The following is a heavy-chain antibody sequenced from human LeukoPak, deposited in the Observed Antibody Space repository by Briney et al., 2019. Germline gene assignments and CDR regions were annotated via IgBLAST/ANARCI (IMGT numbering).Heavy chain of an antibody. V-gene: IGHV4-30-2*01. CDR1: GGSISSGGYS. CDR3: ARLYGDYLNFDY. CDR2: IYHSGST. D-gene: IGHD4-17*01. J-gene: IGHJ4*02. Sequence: SQTLSLTCAVSGGSISSGGYSWSWIRQPPGKGLEWIGYIYHSGSTYYNPSLKSRVTISVDRSKNQFSLKLSSVTAADTAVYYCARLYGDYLNFDYWGQGTLVTVSS.